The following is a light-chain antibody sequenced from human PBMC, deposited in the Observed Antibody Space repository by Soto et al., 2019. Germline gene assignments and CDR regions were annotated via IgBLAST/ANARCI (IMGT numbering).Light chain of an antibody. CDR3: QQFNGFPLT. V-gene: IGKV1-13*02. J-gene: IGKJ4*01. CDR1: QDIGSA. CDR2: DAS. Sequence: IQLTQSPSSLSASVGDRVTITCRAGQDIGSALAWYQQRPGKAPKLLLYDASNLEAGVPSRFSGSRSVTDFTLTITSLRPEDFATYYCQQFNGFPLTFGGGTKVQIK.